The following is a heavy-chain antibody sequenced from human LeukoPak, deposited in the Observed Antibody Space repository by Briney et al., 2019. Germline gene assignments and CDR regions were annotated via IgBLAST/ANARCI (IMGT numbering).Heavy chain of an antibody. Sequence: GGSLRLSCAASGFTFSIYAMSWVRQAPGKGLEWDSGISGSSSHTLDADSVRGRFIISRDNTRNTLYLHMNSLRAEDTALYYCAKEGDYSNAAPEWGFDSWGQGTLVTVSS. D-gene: IGHD4-17*01. CDR1: GFTFSIYA. CDR2: ISGSSSHT. J-gene: IGHJ4*02. V-gene: IGHV3-23*01. CDR3: AKEGDYSNAAPEWGFDS.